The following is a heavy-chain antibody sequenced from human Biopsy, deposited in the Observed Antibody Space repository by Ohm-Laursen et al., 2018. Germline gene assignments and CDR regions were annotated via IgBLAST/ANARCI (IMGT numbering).Heavy chain of an antibody. CDR2: IWYDGTDK. CDR3: ARDRYYGSENYFSHYNMDV. V-gene: IGHV3-33*01. J-gene: IGHJ6*03. D-gene: IGHD3-10*01. CDR1: GFTVSGYG. Sequence: RSLRLSCAASGFTVSGYGMHWVRQAPGKGLEWGAVIWYDGTDKFYADSVKGRFTISRDNSKNTLYLHMNSLRAADTAVYYCARDRYYGSENYFSHYNMDVWGQGTTVTVSS.